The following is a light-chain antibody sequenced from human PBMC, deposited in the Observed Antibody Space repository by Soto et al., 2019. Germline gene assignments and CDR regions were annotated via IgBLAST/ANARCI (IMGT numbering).Light chain of an antibody. J-gene: IGKJ2*01. CDR1: QSVSSNY. CDR2: GAS. V-gene: IGKV3-20*01. Sequence: EIVLTQSPGTLSLSPGERATLSCRASQSVSSNYLAWYQQKPVQAPRLLIYGASIRATGLRDRFSGSGSATDFTLTISRLEPEEFAVYYCHQYGSSYTFGQGTKLQIK. CDR3: HQYGSSYT.